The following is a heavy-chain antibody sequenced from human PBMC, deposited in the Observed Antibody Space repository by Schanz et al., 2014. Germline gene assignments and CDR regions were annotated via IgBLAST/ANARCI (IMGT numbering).Heavy chain of an antibody. D-gene: IGHD2-15*01. J-gene: IGHJ6*03. V-gene: IGHV3-30*07. CDR3: ARDAVALVPEYFMDV. CDR2: ISHDGSKK. Sequence: QVQLVESGGGVVQPGRSLRLSCAASGFTFRSHAMHWVRQAPGKGLEWGAVISHDGSKKYYADSVKGRFTISRDNSMNTLHLQMDGLRVEDTAVYYCARDAVALVPEYFMDVWGKGTPVTVSS. CDR1: GFTFRSHA.